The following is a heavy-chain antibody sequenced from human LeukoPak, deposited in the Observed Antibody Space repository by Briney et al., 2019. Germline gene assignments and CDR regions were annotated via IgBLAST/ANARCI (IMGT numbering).Heavy chain of an antibody. CDR1: GGSISGYY. Sequence: SETLSLTCTVSGGSISGYYWSWIRQPPGKGLEWIGYIYYSGSTNYNPSLKSRVTISVDTSKNQFSLNLSSVTAADTAVYYCARTVGATRLDVWGKGTTVTISS. V-gene: IGHV4-59*08. CDR2: IYYSGST. CDR3: ARTVGATRLDV. D-gene: IGHD1-26*01. J-gene: IGHJ6*04.